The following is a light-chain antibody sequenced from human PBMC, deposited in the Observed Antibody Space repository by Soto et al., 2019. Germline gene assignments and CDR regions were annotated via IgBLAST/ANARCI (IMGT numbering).Light chain of an antibody. V-gene: IGLV2-14*01. J-gene: IGLJ1*01. CDR1: SSDVGGYNF. CDR3: SSLSGGNIRV. Sequence: QSALTQPASVSGSPGQSIAISCTGTSSDVGGYNFVSWYQQHPDKAPKLIAYEVTHRPSGVSNRFSGSKSGNTASLTISGLQGEDEADYYCSSLSGGNIRVFGTGTKLTVL. CDR2: EVT.